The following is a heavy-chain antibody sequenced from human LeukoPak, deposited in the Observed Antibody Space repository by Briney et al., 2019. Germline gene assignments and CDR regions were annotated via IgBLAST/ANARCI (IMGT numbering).Heavy chain of an antibody. CDR3: ASLDCSSTSCYPSWFDP. CDR1: GGSISSYY. CDR2: IYYSGST. V-gene: IGHV4-59*08. Sequence: SETLSLTCTVSGGSISSYYWSWIRQPPGKGLEWIGYIYYSGSTNYNPSLESRVTISVDTSKNQFSLKLSSVTAADTAVYYCASLDCSSTSCYPSWFDPWGQGTLVTVSS. D-gene: IGHD2-2*01. J-gene: IGHJ5*02.